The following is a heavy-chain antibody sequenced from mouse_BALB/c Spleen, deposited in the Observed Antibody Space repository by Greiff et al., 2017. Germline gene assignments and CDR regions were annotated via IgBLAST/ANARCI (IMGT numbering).Heavy chain of an antibody. V-gene: IGHV1S22*01. CDR2: IYPGSGST. J-gene: IGHJ4*01. CDR1: GYTFTSYW. Sequence: LQQPGSELVRPGASVKLSCKASGYTFTSYWMHWVKQRHGQGLEWIGNIYPGSGSTNYDEKFKSKGTLTVDTSSSTAYMHLSSLTSEDSAVYYCTRSEYEVFYYAIDYWGQGTSVTVSS. CDR3: TRSEYEVFYYAIDY. D-gene: IGHD2-14*01.